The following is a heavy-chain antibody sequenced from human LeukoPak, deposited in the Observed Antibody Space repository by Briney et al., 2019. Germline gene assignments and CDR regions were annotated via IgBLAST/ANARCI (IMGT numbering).Heavy chain of an antibody. D-gene: IGHD6-13*01. CDR2: IIPIFGTA. J-gene: IGHJ3*02. V-gene: IGHV1-69*05. CDR3: ASGSPGYRSSWQPDAFDI. CDR1: GGTFSGYA. Sequence: SVKVTCKASGGTFSGYAISWVRQAPGQGLEWMGGIIPIFGTANYAQKFQGRVTITTDESTSTAYMELSSLRSEDTAVYYCASGSPGYRSSWQPDAFDIWGQGTIVTVSS.